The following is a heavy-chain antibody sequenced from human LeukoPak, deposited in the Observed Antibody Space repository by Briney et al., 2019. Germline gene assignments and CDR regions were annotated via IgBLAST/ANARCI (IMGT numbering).Heavy chain of an antibody. Sequence: GESLKISCTASGITFDGYAMSWVRQAPGKGLEWVSSITGYGDSTYYADSVKGRFTISRDNSKNTLSLQMNSLRVDDTAVYYCAKGGRGMNWFDPWGQGTLVTISS. V-gene: IGHV3-23*01. J-gene: IGHJ5*02. CDR3: AKGGRGMNWFDP. CDR2: ITGYGDST. CDR1: GITFDGYA. D-gene: IGHD3-16*01.